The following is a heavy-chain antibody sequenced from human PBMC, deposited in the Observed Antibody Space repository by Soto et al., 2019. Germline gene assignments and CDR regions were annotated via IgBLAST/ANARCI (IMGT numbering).Heavy chain of an antibody. CDR1: GFTFSNAW. Sequence: PGGSLRLSCAASGFTFSNAWMNWVRQAPGKGLEWVGRIKSKTDGGTTDYAAPVKVRFTISRDDSKNTLYLQMNSLKTEDTAVYYCTTQGASGSYYINYYYGMDVWGQVTTVTVSS. CDR2: IKSKTDGGTT. J-gene: IGHJ6*02. V-gene: IGHV3-15*01. CDR3: TTQGASGSYYINYYYGMDV. D-gene: IGHD3-10*01.